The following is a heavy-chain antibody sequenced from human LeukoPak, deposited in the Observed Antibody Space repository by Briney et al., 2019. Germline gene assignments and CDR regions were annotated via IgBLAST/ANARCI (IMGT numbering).Heavy chain of an antibody. V-gene: IGHV1-2*02. CDR2: INPNSGGT. J-gene: IGHJ4*02. Sequence: ASVKVSCKASGYTFTGYYMHWVRQAPGQWLEWMGWINPNSGGTNYAQKFQGRVTMTRDTSISTAYMALSRLRSDDTAVYYCARDVNYYYGSGSPLDYWGQGTLVTVYS. CDR1: GYTFTGYY. CDR3: ARDVNYYYGSGSPLDY. D-gene: IGHD3-10*01.